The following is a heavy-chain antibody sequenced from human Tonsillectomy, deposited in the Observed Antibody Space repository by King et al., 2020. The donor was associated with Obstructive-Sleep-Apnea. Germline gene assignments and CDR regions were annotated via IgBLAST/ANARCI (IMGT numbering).Heavy chain of an antibody. CDR3: AHSFGYCGSNNCWEYNWFDP. D-gene: IGHD2-2*03. CDR1: GFSLSTSGVG. J-gene: IGHJ5*02. CDR2: IYWDDDK. V-gene: IGHV2-5*02. Sequence: TLKESGPTLVKPTQTLTLTCTFSGFSLSTSGVGVGWIRQPPGKALEWLALIYWDDDKRYSPSLKSRLTITRDTSKNQVVLTMTNMDPVDTATYYCAHSFGYCGSNNCWEYNWFDPWGQGTLVTVSS.